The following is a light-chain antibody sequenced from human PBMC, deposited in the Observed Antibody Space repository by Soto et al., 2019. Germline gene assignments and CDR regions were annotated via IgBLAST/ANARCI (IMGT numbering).Light chain of an antibody. Sequence: QSALTQPASVSGSPGQSITISCTGTSSDVGGYNYVSWYQQHPGKAPKLMIYEVSNRPSGVSNRFSGSKSGNTASLTISGLQAEDEADYYCSSYTSRSTLVFGTGTKVIVL. V-gene: IGLV2-14*01. CDR3: SSYTSRSTLV. J-gene: IGLJ1*01. CDR1: SSDVGGYNY. CDR2: EVS.